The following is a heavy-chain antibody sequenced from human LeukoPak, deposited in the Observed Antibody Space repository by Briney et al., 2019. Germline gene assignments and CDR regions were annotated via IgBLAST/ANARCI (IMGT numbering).Heavy chain of an antibody. Sequence: GGSLRLSCTTSGFNFRAYWMGWVRQAPGKGLEWVSYISSSSGTIYYADSVKGRFTISRDNAKNSLYLQMNSLRVEDTAVYYCARVTGTTPLRFDYWGQGTLVTVSS. J-gene: IGHJ4*02. CDR3: ARVTGTTPLRFDY. CDR1: GFNFRAYW. CDR2: ISSSSGTI. D-gene: IGHD1-7*01. V-gene: IGHV3-48*01.